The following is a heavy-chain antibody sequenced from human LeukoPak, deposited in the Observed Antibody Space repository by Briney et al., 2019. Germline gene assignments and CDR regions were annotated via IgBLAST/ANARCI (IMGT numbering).Heavy chain of an antibody. D-gene: IGHD3-3*01. CDR1: GFTFSSYS. CDR2: ISSSSSYI. V-gene: IGHV3-21*01. J-gene: IGHJ4*02. CDR3: AIDGVVTNLLDY. Sequence: SGGSLRLSCAASGFTFSSYSMNWVRQAPGKGLEWVSSISSSSSYIYYADSVKGRFTISRDNAKNSLYLQMNSLRAEDTAVYYCAIDGVVTNLLDYWFQGTLVTVSS.